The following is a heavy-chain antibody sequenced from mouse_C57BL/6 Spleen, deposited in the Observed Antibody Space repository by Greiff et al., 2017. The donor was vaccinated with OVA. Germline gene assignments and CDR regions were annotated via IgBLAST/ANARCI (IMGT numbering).Heavy chain of an antibody. V-gene: IGHV5-17*01. J-gene: IGHJ2*01. D-gene: IGHD1-1*01. CDR3: ARGYGSTHYFDY. CDR2: FSSGSSTI. Sequence: EVMLVESGGGLLKPGGSLKLPCAAPGFTFSDYGMHWVRQAPEKGLEWVAYFSSGSSTIYYADTVKGRFTISRDNAKNTLFLQMTSLRSEDTAMYYCARGYGSTHYFDYWGQGTTLTVSS. CDR1: GFTFSDYG.